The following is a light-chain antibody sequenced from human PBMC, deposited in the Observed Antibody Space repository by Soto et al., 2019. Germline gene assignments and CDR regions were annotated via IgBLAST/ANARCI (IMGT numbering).Light chain of an antibody. CDR2: DAS. Sequence: EIVLTQSPATLSLSPGERATLSCRASQSVSSYLAWYQQKPGQAPRLLIYDASNRATGIPARFSGSGSGTYFTLTISSLQTEDFAVYYCQQHSNWLTFGGGTKVEIK. V-gene: IGKV3-11*01. CDR1: QSVSSY. J-gene: IGKJ4*01. CDR3: QQHSNWLT.